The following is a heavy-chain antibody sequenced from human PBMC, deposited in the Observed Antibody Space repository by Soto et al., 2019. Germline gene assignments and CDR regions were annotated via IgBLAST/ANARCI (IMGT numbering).Heavy chain of an antibody. J-gene: IGHJ3*02. CDR3: ARLHLPALQGAFDI. Sequence: QVQLQESGPGLVKPSETLSLTCSVSGGSINSDYWTWIRQSAGKGLEWIGRISTSGRTTYNPSLKSRVTMSRDTSRNQFSLTWISVTAADTALYYFARLHLPALQGAFDIWGQGTMVTVSS. CDR2: ISTSGRT. D-gene: IGHD2-2*01. V-gene: IGHV4-4*07. CDR1: GGSINSDY.